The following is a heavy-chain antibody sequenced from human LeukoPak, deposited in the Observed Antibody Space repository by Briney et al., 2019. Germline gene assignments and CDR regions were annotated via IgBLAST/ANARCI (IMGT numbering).Heavy chain of an antibody. CDR2: IYYSGST. V-gene: IGHV4-39*02. J-gene: IGHJ5*01. Sequence: TSGTLSLTSTVSGGSISSSSYYAGWIRQPPGKGLEWIVCIYYSGSTYYNPSLKSRVTISVDTPKTHFSLKLSSVTAADTAVYSCARSGLRYFDWGGFDSWGQGTLVTVSS. D-gene: IGHD3-9*01. CDR3: ARSGLRYFDWGGFDS. CDR1: GGSISSSSYY.